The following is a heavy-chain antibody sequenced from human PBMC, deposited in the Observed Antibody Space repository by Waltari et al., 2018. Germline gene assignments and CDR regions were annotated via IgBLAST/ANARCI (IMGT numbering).Heavy chain of an antibody. V-gene: IGHV4-30-4*08. D-gene: IGHD3-10*01. CDR1: GGSISSGDYY. CDR2: IYYSGST. J-gene: IGHJ5*02. Sequence: QVQLQESGPGLVKPSQTLSLTCTVPGGSISSGDYYWSWFRQPPGKGLEWIGYIYYSGSTYYNPSLKSRVTISVDTSKNQFSLKLSSVTAADTAVYYCARCMVQGVISWFDPWGQGTLVTVSS. CDR3: ARCMVQGVISWFDP.